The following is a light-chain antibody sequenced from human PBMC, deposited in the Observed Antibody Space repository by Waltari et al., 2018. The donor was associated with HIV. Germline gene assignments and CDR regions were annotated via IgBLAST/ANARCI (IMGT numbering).Light chain of an antibody. Sequence: QSALTQPRSVSGSPGQSVTISCTGSASNIGTYNYVSWYQYHPGKAPKLIIHDVTERPSGVPYRFSGSKSDHTASLTVSGLQAEDEADYYCCSYAGSYSWVFGGGTKLTVL. CDR1: ASNIGTYNY. V-gene: IGLV2-11*01. CDR2: DVT. J-gene: IGLJ3*02. CDR3: CSYAGSYSWV.